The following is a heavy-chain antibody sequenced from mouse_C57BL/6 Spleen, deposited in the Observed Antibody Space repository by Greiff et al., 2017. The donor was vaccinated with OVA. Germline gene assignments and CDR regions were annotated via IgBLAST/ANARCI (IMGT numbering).Heavy chain of an antibody. CDR1: GFTFSSYA. CDR3: ARAYDYDAGFAY. V-gene: IGHV5-4*01. J-gene: IGHJ3*01. CDR2: ISDGGSYT. D-gene: IGHD2-4*01. Sequence: EVHLVESGGGLVKPGGSLKLSCAASGFTFSSYAMSWVRQTPEKRLEWVATISDGGSYTYYPDNVKGRFTISRDNAKNNLYLQMSHLKSEDTAMYYCARAYDYDAGFAYWGQGTLVTVSA.